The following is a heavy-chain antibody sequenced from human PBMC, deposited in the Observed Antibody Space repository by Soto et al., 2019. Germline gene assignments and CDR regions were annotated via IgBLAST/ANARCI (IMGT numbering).Heavy chain of an antibody. CDR3: ARGLLPAAMGKNWFPP. CDR1: GYTFTSYG. V-gene: IGHV1-18*01. Sequence: ASVKVSCKASGYTFTSYGISWVRQAPGQGLEWMGWISAYNGNTNYAQKLQGRVTMTTDTSTSTAYMELRSLRSDDTAVYYCARGLLPAAMGKNWFPPGGREPLFTFS. CDR2: ISAYNGNT. J-gene: IGHJ5*02. D-gene: IGHD2-2*01.